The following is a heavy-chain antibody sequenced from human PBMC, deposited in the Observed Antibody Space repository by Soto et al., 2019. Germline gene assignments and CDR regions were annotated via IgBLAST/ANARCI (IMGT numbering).Heavy chain of an antibody. J-gene: IGHJ3*02. CDR1: GGSISTYY. CDR3: ARALMGSFDAFDI. V-gene: IGHV4-59*01. D-gene: IGHD3-16*01. CDR2: IFHSGAT. Sequence: QVQLQESGPGLVKPSETLSLTCSVSGGSISTYYWSWIRQAPGKRLEWPGYIFHSGATNYNPSLESRVTMSVDTSKSQLSLRLTSVTAADTGVYYCARALMGSFDAFDIWGQGTTVTVSS.